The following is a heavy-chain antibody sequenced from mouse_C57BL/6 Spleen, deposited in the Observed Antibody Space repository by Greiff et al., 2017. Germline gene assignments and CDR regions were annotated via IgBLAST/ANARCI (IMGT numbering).Heavy chain of an antibody. V-gene: IGHV14-2*01. CDR1: GFNIKDYY. D-gene: IGHD3-2*02. Sequence: EVKLQESGAELVKPGASVKLSCTASGFNIKDYYMHWVKQRTEQGLEWIGRIDPEDGETKYAPKFQGKATITADTSSNTAYLQLRSLTSEDTAVYYCARGGSSGYGGFAYWGQGTLVTVSA. CDR2: IDPEDGET. CDR3: ARGGSSGYGGFAY. J-gene: IGHJ3*01.